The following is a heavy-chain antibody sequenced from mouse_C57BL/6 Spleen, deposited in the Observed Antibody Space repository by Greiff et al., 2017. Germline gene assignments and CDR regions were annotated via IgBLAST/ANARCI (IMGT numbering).Heavy chain of an antibody. CDR3: ARGGKGYFDV. CDR2: IYPSDSET. V-gene: IGHV1-61*01. J-gene: IGHJ1*03. Sequence: QVQLQQPGAELVRPGSSVKLSCKASGYTFTSYWMDWVKQRPGQGLEWIGNIYPSDSETHYNQKFKDKDTLTVDKSSSTAYMQLSSLTSEDSAVYYCARGGKGYFDVWGTGTTVTVSS. CDR1: GYTFTSYW.